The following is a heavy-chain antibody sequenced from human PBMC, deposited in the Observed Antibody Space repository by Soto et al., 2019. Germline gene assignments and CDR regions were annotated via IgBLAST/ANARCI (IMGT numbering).Heavy chain of an antibody. V-gene: IGHV1-69*13. D-gene: IGHD2-15*01. J-gene: IGHJ6*02. CDR1: GGTFSSYA. Sequence: ASVKVSCKASGGTFSSYAISWVRQAPGQGLEWMGGIIPIFGTANYAQKFQGRVTITADESTSTAYMELGSLRSEDTAVYYCARDDIVVVVAATYGMDVWGQGTTVTVSS. CDR2: IIPIFGTA. CDR3: ARDDIVVVVAATYGMDV.